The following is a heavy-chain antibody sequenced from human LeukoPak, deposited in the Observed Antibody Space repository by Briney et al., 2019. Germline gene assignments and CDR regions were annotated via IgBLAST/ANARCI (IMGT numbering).Heavy chain of an antibody. CDR1: GGSISSYY. CDR3: ARGLWGRLQQLVAIDY. Sequence: SETLSLTCTVSGGSISSYYWSWIRQPPGKGLEWIGYIYYSGSTNYNPSLKSRVTISVDTSKNQFSLKLSSVTAADTAVYYCARGLWGRLQQLVAIDYWGQGTLVTVSS. CDR2: IYYSGST. D-gene: IGHD6-13*01. V-gene: IGHV4-59*01. J-gene: IGHJ4*02.